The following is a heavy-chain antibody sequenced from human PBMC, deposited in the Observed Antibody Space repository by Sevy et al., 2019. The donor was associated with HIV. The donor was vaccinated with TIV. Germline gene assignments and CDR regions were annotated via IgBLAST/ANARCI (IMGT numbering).Heavy chain of an antibody. J-gene: IGHJ4*02. CDR1: GFTFRTSG. CDR3: AKDYSAGITMVRGAYRARGDYFDY. D-gene: IGHD3-10*01. Sequence: GGSLKLSCVTSGFTFRTSGMHWVRQSPGKGLEWVAVISYDEAHKNYADSVKGRFSISKDNSKNTLYLQMSSLRTEDMAVYYCAKDYSAGITMVRGAYRARGDYFDYWGQGTQVTVSS. CDR2: ISYDEAHK. V-gene: IGHV3-30*18.